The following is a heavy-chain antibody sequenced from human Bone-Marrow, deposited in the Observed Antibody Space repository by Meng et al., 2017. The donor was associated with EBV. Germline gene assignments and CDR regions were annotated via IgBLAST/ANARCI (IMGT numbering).Heavy chain of an antibody. CDR2: MYYTGGT. CDR1: GASISTSSSY. V-gene: IGHV4-39*01. J-gene: IGHJ4*02. D-gene: IGHD6-19*01. Sequence: QVQLQESGPGLVKPSEXLSLTCNVSGASISTSSSYWGWIRQPPGKGLEWIGSMYYTGGTYYNPSLNSPVTISLETAKNQFSLRLTSVTAADTAVYYCARSDSSGSSHPFDHWGQGTLVTVSS. CDR3: ARSDSSGSSHPFDH.